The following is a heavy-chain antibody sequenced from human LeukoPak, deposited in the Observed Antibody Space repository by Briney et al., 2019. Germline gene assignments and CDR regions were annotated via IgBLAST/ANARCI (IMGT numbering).Heavy chain of an antibody. J-gene: IGHJ3*02. Sequence: GGSLRLSCAASGFIFSSYAMHWVRQAPGKGLEWVALISYDGNNQYYTDSVKGRFTISRDNSKNTLYLQMNSLRAEYTAMYYCVRGGYYYDSSGGAFDIWGQGTMVTVSS. CDR3: VRGGYYYDSSGGAFDI. CDR2: ISYDGNNQ. D-gene: IGHD3-22*01. CDR1: GFIFSSYA. V-gene: IGHV3-30*04.